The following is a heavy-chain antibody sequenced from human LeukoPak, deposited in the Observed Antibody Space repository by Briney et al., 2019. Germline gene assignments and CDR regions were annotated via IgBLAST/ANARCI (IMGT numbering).Heavy chain of an antibody. J-gene: IGHJ4*02. CDR3: ARGPGGYDN. CDR1: GFTVSSNY. V-gene: IGHV3-66*01. D-gene: IGHD3-16*01. CDR2: IFGGGST. Sequence: GGSLRLSCAASGFTVSSNYMTWVRQAPGKGLEWVSVIFGGGSTYYADSVKGRFTISRDNSKNTLFLQMISLRVEDTAVYYCARGPGGYDNWGQGTLVTVSS.